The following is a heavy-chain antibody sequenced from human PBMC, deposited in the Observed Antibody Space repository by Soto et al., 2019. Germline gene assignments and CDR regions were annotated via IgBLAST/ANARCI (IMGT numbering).Heavy chain of an antibody. Sequence: GSGPTLVNPTQTLTLTCTFSGFSLSTSGMCVSWIRQPPGKALEWLALIDWDDDKYYSTSLKTRLTISKDTSKNQVVLTITNIDPVDTATYYCARTVVRGGSYAFDYWGQGTLVTVSS. V-gene: IGHV2-70*01. D-gene: IGHD1-26*01. CDR3: ARTVVRGGSYAFDY. J-gene: IGHJ4*02. CDR2: IDWDDDK. CDR1: GFSLSTSGMC.